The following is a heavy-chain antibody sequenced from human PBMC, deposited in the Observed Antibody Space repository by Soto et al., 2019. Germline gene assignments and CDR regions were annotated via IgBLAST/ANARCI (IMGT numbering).Heavy chain of an antibody. Sequence: GSLRLSCAASGFTFSSYAMSWVRQAPGKGLEWVSAISGSGGSTYYADSVKGRFTISRDNSKNTLYLQMNSLRAEDTAVYYCARDSYFDDSSGYLDIWGQGTMVTVSS. CDR2: ISGSGGST. CDR1: GFTFSSYA. D-gene: IGHD3-22*01. J-gene: IGHJ3*02. CDR3: ARDSYFDDSSGYLDI. V-gene: IGHV3-23*01.